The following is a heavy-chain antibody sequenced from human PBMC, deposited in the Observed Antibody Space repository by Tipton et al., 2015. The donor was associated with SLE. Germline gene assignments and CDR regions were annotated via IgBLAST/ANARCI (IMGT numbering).Heavy chain of an antibody. CDR3: ARDGLWFGEFSYYFDY. CDR1: GVSMSSGGDS. J-gene: IGHJ4*02. Sequence: TLSLTCAVSGVSMSSGGDSWSWIRQPPGKGLEWIGYIYHSGSTYYNPSLKSRVTISVDTSKNQFSLKLSSVTAADTAVYYCARDGLWFGEFSYYFDYWGQGTLVTVSS. V-gene: IGHV4-30-2*01. D-gene: IGHD3-10*01. CDR2: IYHSGST.